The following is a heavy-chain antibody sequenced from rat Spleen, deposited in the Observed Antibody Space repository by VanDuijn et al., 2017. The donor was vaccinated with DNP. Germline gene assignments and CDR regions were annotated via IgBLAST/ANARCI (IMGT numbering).Heavy chain of an antibody. CDR3: AKDAFDY. J-gene: IGHJ2*01. Sequence: EVQLVESGGGLVQAGRSLKLPCAASGFTFSDYNMAWIRQAPGKGLEWVACMSPTTRSSYYRDSVRGRFTVSRDDSTSTLYLQMESLRSEDTATYYCAKDAFDYWGQGVMVTVSS. CDR1: GFTFSDYN. CDR2: MSPTTRSS. V-gene: IGHV5S23*01.